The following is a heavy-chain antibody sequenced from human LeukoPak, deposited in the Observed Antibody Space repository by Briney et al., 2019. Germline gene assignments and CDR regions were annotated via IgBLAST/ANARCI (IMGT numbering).Heavy chain of an antibody. V-gene: IGHV3-11*01. Sequence: GGSLRLSCAASGFTFSDYYMSWIRQAPGKGLEWVSYISSSGSTIYYADSVKGRFTISRDNAKNSLYLQMNSLGAEDTAVYYCARGQNYYDSSGYFPRFDYWGQGTLVTVSS. CDR3: ARGQNYYDSSGYFPRFDY. CDR2: ISSSGSTI. J-gene: IGHJ4*02. CDR1: GFTFSDYY. D-gene: IGHD3-22*01.